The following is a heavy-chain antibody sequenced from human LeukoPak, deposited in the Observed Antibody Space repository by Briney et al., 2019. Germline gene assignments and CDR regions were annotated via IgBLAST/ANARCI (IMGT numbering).Heavy chain of an antibody. D-gene: IGHD2-15*01. V-gene: IGHV3-74*01. CDR2: INSDGSST. Sequence: PGGSLRLSCAASGFTFSSYWMHWVRQAPGKGLVWVSRINSDGSSTGYADSVKGRFTISRDNAKNTLYLQMNSLRAEDTAVYYCAKNDYCSGGSCYEINWFDPWGQGTLVTVSS. CDR3: AKNDYCSGGSCYEINWFDP. J-gene: IGHJ5*02. CDR1: GFTFSSYW.